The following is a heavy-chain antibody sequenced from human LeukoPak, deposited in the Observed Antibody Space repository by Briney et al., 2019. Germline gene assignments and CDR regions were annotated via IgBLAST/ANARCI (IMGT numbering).Heavy chain of an antibody. V-gene: IGHV4-31*01. J-gene: IGHJ4*02. CDR1: GGSISSGGYY. CDR3: SRESGAFCPFGY. Sequence: SQTLSLTCTVSGGSISSGGYYWTWIRQHPGKGLEWIGNIYYSGSTYYNPSLKSPVTISVDTSKNQFSLKLSSVTAADTAIYYCSRESGAFCPFGYWGQGTLVIVPS. D-gene: IGHD1-26*01. CDR2: IYYSGST.